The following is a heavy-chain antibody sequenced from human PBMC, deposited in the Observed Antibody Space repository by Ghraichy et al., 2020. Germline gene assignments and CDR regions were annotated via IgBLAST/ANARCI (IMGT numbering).Heavy chain of an antibody. CDR2: IYPGDSDT. CDR3: ARDSYGRYYYYGMDV. Sequence: GESLNISCKGSGYSFTSYWIGWVRQMPGKGLEWMGIIYPGDSDTRYSPSFQDQVTISADKSISTAYLQWSSLKASDTAMYYCARDSYGRYYYYGMDVWGQGTTVTVSS. D-gene: IGHD5-18*01. J-gene: IGHJ6*02. V-gene: IGHV5-51*01. CDR1: GYSFTSYW.